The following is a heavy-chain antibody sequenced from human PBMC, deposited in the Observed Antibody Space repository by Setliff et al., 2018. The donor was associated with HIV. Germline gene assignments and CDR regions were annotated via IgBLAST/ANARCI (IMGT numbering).Heavy chain of an antibody. Sequence: SVKVSCKASGYTFTSYGISWVRQAPGQGLEWMGWISAYNGNTNYAQKLQGRVTMTTDTSTSTAYMELRSLRSDDTAVYYCARDRPLAYCGGDCPSGGNAFDIWGQGTMVTVSS. D-gene: IGHD2-21*02. CDR2: ISAYNGNT. CDR1: GYTFTSYG. V-gene: IGHV1-18*01. J-gene: IGHJ3*02. CDR3: ARDRPLAYCGGDCPSGGNAFDI.